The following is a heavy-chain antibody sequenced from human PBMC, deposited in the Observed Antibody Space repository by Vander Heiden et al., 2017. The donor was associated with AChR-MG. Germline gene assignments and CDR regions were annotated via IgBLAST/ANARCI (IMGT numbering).Heavy chain of an antibody. CDR2: ISSSSSHT. CDR3: AMRYGPSGWYSGPFDY. J-gene: IGHJ4*02. V-gene: IGHV3-11*06. D-gene: IGHD6-19*01. Sequence: QVQMVESGGGLVKPGGSLRLSCAGSGFIFSHYYMSWIRQAPGRGLEWLSYISSSSSHTDYADSVKGRFTISRDNAKNSLYLQMNSLRAEDTAVYYCAMRYGPSGWYSGPFDYWGQGTLVTVSS. CDR1: GFIFSHYY.